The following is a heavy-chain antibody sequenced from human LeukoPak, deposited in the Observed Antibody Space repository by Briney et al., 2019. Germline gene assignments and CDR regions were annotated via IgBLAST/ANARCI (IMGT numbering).Heavy chain of an antibody. CDR3: ARTFNGFDPNFDR. J-gene: IGHJ4*02. CDR1: GFTFSNHA. Sequence: GGSLRLSCAASGFTFSNHAMNWVRQVPGKGLVWVSTISTDGDDPHYADSVKGRFTISRDNMKNTLYLQMDNLRDVDTAVYFCARTFNGFDPNFDRWGQGTLVTVSS. V-gene: IGHV3-23*01. D-gene: IGHD5-12*01. CDR2: ISTDGDDP.